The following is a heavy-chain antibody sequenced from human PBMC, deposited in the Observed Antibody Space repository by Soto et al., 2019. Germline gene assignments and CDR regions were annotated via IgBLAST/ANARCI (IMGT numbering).Heavy chain of an antibody. Sequence: QLQLQESGSGLVKPSQTLSLTCAVSGGSISSGGYSWSWIRQPPGKGLEWIGYIYHSGSTYYNPSLKRRGTISVDRSKNHFSRKLSSVTAADTAVYYCATAMTTVTTIDYWGQGTLVTVSS. J-gene: IGHJ4*02. D-gene: IGHD4-17*01. CDR1: GGSISSGGYS. V-gene: IGHV4-30-2*01. CDR3: ATAMTTVTTIDY. CDR2: IYHSGST.